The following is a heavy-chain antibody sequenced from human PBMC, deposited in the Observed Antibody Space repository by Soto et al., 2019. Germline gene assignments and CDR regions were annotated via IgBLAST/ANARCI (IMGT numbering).Heavy chain of an antibody. D-gene: IGHD3-22*01. CDR2: ISGSGTYT. V-gene: IGHV3-11*06. CDR3: ARSSGWSQVVGYKYGLDV. Sequence: QVQLVESGGGLVKPGGSLRLSCAVSGFTVSDHYMTWIRQAPGKGLEWVSYISGSGTYTNYADSVKGRFIISRDTAQNSLWLQINSVRAEDTAVYYCARSSGWSQVVGYKYGLDVCGQGTVVTVSS. J-gene: IGHJ6*02. CDR1: GFTVSDHY.